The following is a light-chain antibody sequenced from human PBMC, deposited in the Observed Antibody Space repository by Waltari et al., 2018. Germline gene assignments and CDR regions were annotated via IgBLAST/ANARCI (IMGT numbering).Light chain of an antibody. CDR1: NIGSTS. V-gene: IGLV3-21*02. J-gene: IGLJ2*01. CDR3: QVWDRTYMQHVV. CDR2: DDT. Sequence: SSVLTQAPSVSVAPGQTATISCRENNIGSTSVHRYQQKPGQAPVLVVYDDTKRPSGIPERCSGSHSGNTATLTISRVEGGDEADYYCQVWDRTYMQHVVFGGGTKLTVL.